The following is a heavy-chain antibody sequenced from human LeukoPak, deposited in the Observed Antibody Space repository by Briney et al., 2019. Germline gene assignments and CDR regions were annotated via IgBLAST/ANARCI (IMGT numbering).Heavy chain of an antibody. CDR1: GGSFSGYY. J-gene: IGHJ4*02. CDR3: ARGSRSVLYFDY. D-gene: IGHD4/OR15-4a*01. V-gene: IGHV4-34*01. CDR2: INHSGST. Sequence: SETLSLTCAVYGGSFSGYYWSWIRQPPGKGLEWIGEINHSGSTNYNPSLKSRVTISVDTSKNRFSLKLSSVTAADTAVYYCARGSRSVLYFDYWGQGTLVTVSS.